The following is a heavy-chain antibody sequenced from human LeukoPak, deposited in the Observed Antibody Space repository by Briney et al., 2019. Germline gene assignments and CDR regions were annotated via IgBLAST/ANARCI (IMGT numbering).Heavy chain of an antibody. V-gene: IGHV4-59*12. D-gene: IGHD3-10*01. CDR1: GGSFSGYY. J-gene: IGHJ6*02. Sequence: SETLSLTCAVYGGSFSGYYWSWIRQPPGKGLEWIGYIYYSGSTNYNPSLKSRVTISVDASKNQFSLKLSSVTAADTAVYYCARVHYYGSGSYYGNYYYYGMDVWGQGTTVTVSS. CDR2: IYYSGST. CDR3: ARVHYYGSGSYYGNYYYYGMDV.